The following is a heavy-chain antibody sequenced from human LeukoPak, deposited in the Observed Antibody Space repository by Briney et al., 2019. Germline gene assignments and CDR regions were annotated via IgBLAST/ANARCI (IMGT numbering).Heavy chain of an antibody. CDR3: HISSRTPIVDAFDI. J-gene: IGHJ3*02. Sequence: SCKVSGYTLTELSMHWVRQAPGKGPEWVAVISYDGSNKYYADSVKGRFTISRDNSKNTLYLQMNSLRAEDTAVYYCHISSRTPIVDAFDIWGQGTMVTVSS. V-gene: IGHV3-30-3*01. CDR2: ISYDGSNK. D-gene: IGHD6-13*01. CDR1: GYTLTELS.